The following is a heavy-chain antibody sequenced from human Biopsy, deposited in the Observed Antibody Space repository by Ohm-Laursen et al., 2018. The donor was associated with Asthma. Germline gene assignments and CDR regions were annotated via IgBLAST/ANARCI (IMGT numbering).Heavy chain of an antibody. V-gene: IGHV4-30-2*06. Sequence: TLSLTCAVSGDSIDSGDYSWTWIRQSPGLGLEWIGYIYRNGDTYYNPTLKNRVTISIDRSKNQFSLRLRPVTAADTAVYYCARGWNCGGDCYSLDSWGQGTLVTVSS. CDR1: GDSIDSGDYS. CDR3: ARGWNCGGDCYSLDS. J-gene: IGHJ4*02. CDR2: IYRNGDT. D-gene: IGHD2-21*02.